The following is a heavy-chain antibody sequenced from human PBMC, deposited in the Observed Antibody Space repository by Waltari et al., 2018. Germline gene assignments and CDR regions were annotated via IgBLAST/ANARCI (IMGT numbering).Heavy chain of an antibody. J-gene: IGHJ4*01. CDR2: ISWNSGTI. V-gene: IGHV3-9*01. Sequence: EVQLVESGGGLVHPGRSLRLSCAASGFIFHDYAMHWVRQVPGKGLEWVSGISWNSGTIGYADSVKGRFTISRDNAKNSLYLQMNSLRPEDTARYYCAKDMGAPRHYNFESWGHGTLVTVSS. CDR1: GFIFHDYA. CDR3: AKDMGAPRHYNFES. D-gene: IGHD3-16*01.